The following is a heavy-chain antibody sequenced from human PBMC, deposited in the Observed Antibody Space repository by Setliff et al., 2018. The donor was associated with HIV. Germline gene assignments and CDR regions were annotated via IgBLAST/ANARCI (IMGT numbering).Heavy chain of an antibody. J-gene: IGHJ4*02. Sequence: PGGSLRLSCAVSGFYFTNAWMTWVRQTPGKGLEWVGRIKSKIDGETRHYAASVKGRFTISRNDSTDTLYLQMNSLEIEDTGVYYCTTGVLPQLYDVVGSDFWGQGTLVTVSS. D-gene: IGHD3-10*02. V-gene: IGHV3-15*05. CDR3: TTGVLPQLYDVVGSDF. CDR1: GFYFTNAW. CDR2: IKSKIDGETR.